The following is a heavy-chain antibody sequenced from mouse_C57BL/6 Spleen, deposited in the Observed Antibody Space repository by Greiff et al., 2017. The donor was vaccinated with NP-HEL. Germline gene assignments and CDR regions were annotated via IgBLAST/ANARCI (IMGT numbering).Heavy chain of an antibody. CDR2: ISDGGSYT. CDR3: ARDPNSSGYWFAY. D-gene: IGHD3-2*02. J-gene: IGHJ3*01. Sequence: EVQVVESGGGLVKPGGSLKLSCAASGFTFSSYAMSWVRQTPEKRLEWVATISDGGSYTYYPDNVKGRFTISRDNAKNNLYLQMSHLKSEDTAMYYCARDPNSSGYWFAYWGQGTLVTVSA. V-gene: IGHV5-4*01. CDR1: GFTFSSYA.